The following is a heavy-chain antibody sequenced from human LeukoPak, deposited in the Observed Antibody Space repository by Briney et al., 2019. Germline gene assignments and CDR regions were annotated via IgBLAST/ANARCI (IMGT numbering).Heavy chain of an antibody. CDR1: GGSISSCSYY. J-gene: IGHJ4*02. CDR2: IYYSGST. V-gene: IGHV4-39*01. CDR3: ARQGYTYYYDSSGYYPFDY. Sequence: SETLSLTCIVSGGSISSCSYYWGWIRQPPGKGLEGIGSIYYSGSTYYNPSLKSRVTISIDTSKNQFSLKLSSVTAAGTGVYYCARQGYTYYYDSSGYYPFDYRGQGTLVTVSS. D-gene: IGHD3-22*01.